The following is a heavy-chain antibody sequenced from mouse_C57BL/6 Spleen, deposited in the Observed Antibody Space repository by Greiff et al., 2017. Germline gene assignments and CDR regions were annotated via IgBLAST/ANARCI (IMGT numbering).Heavy chain of an antibody. CDR1: GFSLTSYA. CDR3: ARNFDYEGGAMDY. D-gene: IGHD2-4*01. CDR2: IWTGGGT. Sequence: VKLMESGPGLVAPSQSLSITCTVSGFSLTSYAISWVRQPPGKGLEWLGVIWTGGGTNYNSALKSRLSISKDNSKSQVFLKMNSLQTDDTARYYCARNFDYEGGAMDYWGQGTSVTVSS. V-gene: IGHV2-9-1*01. J-gene: IGHJ4*01.